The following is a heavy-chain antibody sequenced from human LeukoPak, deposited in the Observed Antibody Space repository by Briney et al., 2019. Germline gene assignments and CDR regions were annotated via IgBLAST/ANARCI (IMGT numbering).Heavy chain of an antibody. CDR2: INPNSGGT. D-gene: IGHD3-10*01. CDR3: ARDTGSGTLWYFDL. J-gene: IGHJ2*01. CDR1: GYTFTGYY. V-gene: IGHV1-2*02. Sequence: ASVKLSCTASGYTFTGYYMHWVRQAPGQGLEWMGWINPNSGGTNYAQKFQGRVTMTRDTSISTAYMELSRLRSDDTAVYYCARDTGSGTLWYFDLWGRGTLVTVSS.